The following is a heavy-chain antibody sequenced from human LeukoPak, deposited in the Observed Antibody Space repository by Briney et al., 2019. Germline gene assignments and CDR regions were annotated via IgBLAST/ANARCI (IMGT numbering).Heavy chain of an antibody. CDR2: IYPGDSDT. CDR3: ARRIRTDKGRRGYYFDY. V-gene: IGHV5-51*01. D-gene: IGHD3/OR15-3a*01. J-gene: IGHJ4*02. CDR1: GYSFTSYW. Sequence: GESLKISCKGSGYSFTSYWIGWVRQMPGKGLEWMGIIYPGDSDTRYSPSFQGQVTISADKSISTAYLQWSSLKASDTAMYYCARRIRTDKGRRGYYFDYWGQGTLVTVSS.